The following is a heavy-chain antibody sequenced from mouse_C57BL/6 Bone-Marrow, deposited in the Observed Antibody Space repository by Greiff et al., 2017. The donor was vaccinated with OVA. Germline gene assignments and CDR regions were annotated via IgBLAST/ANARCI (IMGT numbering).Heavy chain of an antibody. J-gene: IGHJ4*01. CDR3: ARFYGSSYDAMDY. CDR1: GYTFTDYE. Sequence: VQLQQSGAELVRPGASVTLSCKASGYTFTDYEMHWVKQTPVHGLEWIGAIDPETGGTAYNQKFKGKAILTVDKSSSTAYMQLSSLTSEDSAVYYCARFYGSSYDAMDYWGQGTSVTVSS. CDR2: IDPETGGT. D-gene: IGHD1-1*01. V-gene: IGHV1-15*01.